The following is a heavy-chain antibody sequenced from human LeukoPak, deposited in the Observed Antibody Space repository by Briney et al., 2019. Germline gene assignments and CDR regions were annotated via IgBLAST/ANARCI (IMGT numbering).Heavy chain of an antibody. J-gene: IGHJ4*02. CDR2: ISAYNGNT. Sequence: GASVKVSCKAPGYTFTSYGISWVRQAPGQGLEWMGWISAYNGNTNYAQKLQGRVTMTTDTSTSTAYMELRSLRSDDTAVYYCARSASDILTGHHFDYWGQGTLVTVSS. CDR1: GYTFTSYG. D-gene: IGHD3-9*01. CDR3: ARSASDILTGHHFDY. V-gene: IGHV1-18*01.